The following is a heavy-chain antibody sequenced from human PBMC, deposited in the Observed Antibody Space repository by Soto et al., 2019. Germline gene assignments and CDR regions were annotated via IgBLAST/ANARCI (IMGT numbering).Heavy chain of an antibody. Sequence: QINLKGIWPPLVGPGQNLTLTFAFFGFLLPTTSMGVAWIRQPPGKALEWLALLYWDDDQRYSPSLKDRLTISKDTSRSRVVLTISNMNPEDTGTYFCAHAGDYDLLSFDHWGPGTLVTVSS. D-gene: IGHD4-17*01. J-gene: IGHJ4*02. CDR1: GFLLPTTSMG. V-gene: IGHV2-5*02. CDR2: LYWDDDQ. CDR3: AHAGDYDLLSFDH.